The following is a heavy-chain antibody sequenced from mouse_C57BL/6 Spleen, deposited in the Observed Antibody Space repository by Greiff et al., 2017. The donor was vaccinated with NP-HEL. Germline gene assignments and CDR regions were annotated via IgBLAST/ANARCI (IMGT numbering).Heavy chain of an antibody. Sequence: EVQLQQSGPELVKPGASVKISCKASGYTFTDYYMNWVKQSHGKSLEWIGDINPNNGGTSYNQKFKGKATLTVDKSSSTAYMELRSLTSEDSAVYYGARSDYWGQSTTLTVSS. CDR1: GYTFTDYY. J-gene: IGHJ2*01. CDR3: ARSDY. V-gene: IGHV1-26*01. CDR2: INPNNGGT.